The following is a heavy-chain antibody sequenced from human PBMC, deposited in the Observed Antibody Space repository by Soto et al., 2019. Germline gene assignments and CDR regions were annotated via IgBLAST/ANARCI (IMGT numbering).Heavy chain of an antibody. J-gene: IGHJ4*02. D-gene: IGHD6-13*01. V-gene: IGHV4-34*01. CDR3: ARVRSEEQQLVRLDY. CDR2: INHSGST. CDR1: GGSFSGYY. Sequence: PSETLSLTCAVYGGSFSGYYWSWIRQPPGKGLEWIGEINHSGSTNYNPSLKSRVTISVDTSKNQFSLKLRSVTAADAAVYYCARVRSEEQQLVRLDYWGQGTLVTVSS.